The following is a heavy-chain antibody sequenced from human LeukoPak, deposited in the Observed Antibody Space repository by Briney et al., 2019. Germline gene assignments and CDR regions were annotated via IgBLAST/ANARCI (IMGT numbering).Heavy chain of an antibody. CDR1: GFTFSSYA. V-gene: IGHV3-23*01. CDR2: ISGSGGTT. J-gene: IGHJ4*02. Sequence: GETLTLTCAASGFTFSSYAMSWARQAPGKGLEWASAISGSGGTTYNPNPEKRRFTIPRDNAKNTPYQQTNSLRAEDTAVCYCAKQGVYCSCTSCYIDYWGQGTLVTVFS. D-gene: IGHD2-2*02. CDR3: AKQGVYCSCTSCYIDY.